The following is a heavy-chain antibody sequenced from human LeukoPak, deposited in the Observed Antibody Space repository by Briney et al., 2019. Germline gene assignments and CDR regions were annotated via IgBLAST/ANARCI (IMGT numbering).Heavy chain of an antibody. J-gene: IGHJ4*02. Sequence: ASVKVSCKASGYTFTGYYMHWVRQAPGQGLEWMGWINTNTGNPTYAQGFTGRFVFSLDTSVSTAYLQISSLKAEDTAVYYCAREEDQVDYWGQGTLVTVSS. CDR3: AREEDQVDY. D-gene: IGHD2-2*01. V-gene: IGHV7-4-1*02. CDR1: GYTFTGYY. CDR2: INTNTGNP.